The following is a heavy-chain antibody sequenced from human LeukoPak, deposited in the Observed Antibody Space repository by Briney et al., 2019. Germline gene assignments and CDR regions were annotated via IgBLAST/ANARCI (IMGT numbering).Heavy chain of an antibody. D-gene: IGHD3-9*01. CDR3: ARDYHGYYDILTGYFDY. Sequence: SETLSLTCTVSGGSISSSSYYWGWIRQPPGKGLEWIGSIYYSGSTYYNPSLKSRVTISVDTSKNQFSLKLSSVTAADTAVYYCARDYHGYYDILTGYFDYWGQGTLVTVSS. CDR2: IYYSGST. CDR1: GGSISSSSYY. J-gene: IGHJ4*02. V-gene: IGHV4-39*07.